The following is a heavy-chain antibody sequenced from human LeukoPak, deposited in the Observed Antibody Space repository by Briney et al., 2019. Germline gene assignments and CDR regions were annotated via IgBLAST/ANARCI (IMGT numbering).Heavy chain of an antibody. CDR1: GGSISSYY. V-gene: IGHV4-59*01. J-gene: IGHJ3*02. Sequence: PSETLSLTCTVSGGSISSYYWSWIRQPPGKGLEWIGYIYYSGSTNYNPSLKSRVTISVDTSKNQFSLKLSSVTAADTAVYYCARGNYYYQYAFDIWGQGTMVTVSS. CDR3: ARGNYYYQYAFDI. CDR2: IYYSGST. D-gene: IGHD3-10*01.